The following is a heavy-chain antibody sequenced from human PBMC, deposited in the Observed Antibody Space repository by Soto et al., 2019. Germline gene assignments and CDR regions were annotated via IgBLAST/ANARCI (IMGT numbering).Heavy chain of an antibody. CDR2: MSHSGGT. CDR3: AGVERGTATTVVDAFDI. Sequence: QVQLQQWGAGLLKPSETLSLTCAVYGGFVSSGSYYWSWIRQPPGKGLEWIGEMSHSGGTHFNPSLKTRVTISVDTSKTQFSLKMSSVPPADTALYYCAGVERGTATTVVDAFDIWGPGTMVTVSS. J-gene: IGHJ3*02. CDR1: GGFVSSGSYY. V-gene: IGHV4-34*01. D-gene: IGHD1-1*01.